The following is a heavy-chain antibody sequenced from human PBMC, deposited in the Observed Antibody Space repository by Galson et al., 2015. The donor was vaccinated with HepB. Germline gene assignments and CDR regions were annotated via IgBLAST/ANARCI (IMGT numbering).Heavy chain of an antibody. J-gene: IGHJ4*02. V-gene: IGHV3-33*01. CDR3: ARGGDHLDY. Sequence: SLRLSCAASGFTFSSFGMHWVRQAPGKGLGWVAVIWYGASNKYYADSVKGRFTISRDNSKNTLYLQMNNLRAEDTAVYYCARGGDHLDYWGQGTLVTVSS. CDR1: GFTFSSFG. D-gene: IGHD1-14*01. CDR2: IWYGASNK.